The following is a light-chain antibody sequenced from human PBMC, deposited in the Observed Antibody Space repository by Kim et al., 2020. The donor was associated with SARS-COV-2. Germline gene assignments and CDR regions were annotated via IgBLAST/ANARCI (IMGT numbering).Light chain of an antibody. CDR3: QTWDTSTDVV. Sequence: VSPGQTASITCSGDQLGNKYACWYQQKSGQSPILVIYQNNERPSGIPERFSGSNSGNTATLTISGTQAMDEADYYCQTWDTSTDVVFGGGTKLTVL. CDR2: QNN. CDR1: QLGNKY. J-gene: IGLJ2*01. V-gene: IGLV3-1*01.